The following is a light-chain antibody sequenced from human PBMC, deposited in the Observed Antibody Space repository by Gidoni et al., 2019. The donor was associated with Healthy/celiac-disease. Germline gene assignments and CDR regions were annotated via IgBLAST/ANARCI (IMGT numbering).Light chain of an antibody. CDR3: LQHNSYPRT. J-gene: IGKJ2*01. CDR2: AAS. CDR1: QGIRHD. V-gene: IGKV1-17*01. Sequence: DIQMTQSPSSLSASVGDRVTITCRASQGIRHDLGWFQQKPGKAPKRLIYAASTLESWVPSRFSGRGSGTEFTLTISSLQPEDFATYYCLQHNSYPRTFGQGTKLEIK.